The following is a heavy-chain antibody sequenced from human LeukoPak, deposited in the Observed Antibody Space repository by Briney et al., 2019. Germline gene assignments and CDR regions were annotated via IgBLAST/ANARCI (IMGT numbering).Heavy chain of an antibody. J-gene: IGHJ6*03. Sequence: ASVKVSCKASGYTFTGYYMHWVRQAPGRGLEWMGWINPNSGGTNYAQKFQGRVTMTRDTSISTAYMELSRLRSEDTAVYYCARARGYEDYYYYMDVWGKGTTVTVSS. V-gene: IGHV1-2*02. CDR3: ARARGYEDYYYYMDV. CDR2: INPNSGGT. D-gene: IGHD5-12*01. CDR1: GYTFTGYY.